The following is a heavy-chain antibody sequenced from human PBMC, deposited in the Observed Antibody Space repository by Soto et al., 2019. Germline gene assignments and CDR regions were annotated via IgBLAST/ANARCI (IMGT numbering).Heavy chain of an antibody. CDR3: AKDALVGELTAFEY. J-gene: IGHJ4*02. CDR1: GFTFNTYA. V-gene: IGHV3-23*01. Sequence: TWGSLRLSFAASGFTFNTYAMSWVRHAPGKGLEWVSGVSGSGGRTYYAVSVKGRFTISRDNSKNTLHLQMNSLRAEDTAVYYCAKDALVGELTAFEYWGQGTLVTVSS. D-gene: IGHD1-26*01. CDR2: VSGSGGRT.